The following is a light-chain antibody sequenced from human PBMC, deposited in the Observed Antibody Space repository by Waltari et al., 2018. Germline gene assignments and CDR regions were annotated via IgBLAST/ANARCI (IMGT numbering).Light chain of an antibody. CDR1: SSDVGGYDY. CDR3: SSYAGSNNFVV. V-gene: IGLV2-8*01. Sequence: QSALTQPPSASGSPGQSVTISCTGTSSDVGGYDYVSWYQQHPGKAPQLMLFEGNKWASGVLDRCVCSKSGNTASLTISGLQPEDEAYDYCSSYAGSNNFVVFGGGTKLTVL. J-gene: IGLJ2*01. CDR2: EGN.